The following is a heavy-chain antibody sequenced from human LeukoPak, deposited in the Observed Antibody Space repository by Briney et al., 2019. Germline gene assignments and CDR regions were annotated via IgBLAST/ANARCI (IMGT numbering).Heavy chain of an antibody. D-gene: IGHD4-11*01. Sequence: GGSLRLSCAASGLTVSSNYMSWVRQAPGKGLEGVSVIYSGGSTYYADSVKGRFTISRDNSKNTLYLQMNSLRAEDTAVYYCARDPYPQKDSNYNYWGQGTLVTVSS. CDR3: ARDPYPQKDSNYNY. V-gene: IGHV3-66*02. CDR2: IYSGGST. J-gene: IGHJ4*02. CDR1: GLTVSSNY.